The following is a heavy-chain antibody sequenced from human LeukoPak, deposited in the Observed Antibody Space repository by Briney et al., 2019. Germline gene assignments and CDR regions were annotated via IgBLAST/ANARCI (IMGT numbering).Heavy chain of an antibody. Sequence: KPSETLSLNCTVSGGSISSSSYYLGWIRQPPGKGLEWIGSIYYSGSTYYNPSLKSRVTISVDTSKNQFSLKLSSVTAADTAVYYCARRDDYGGNSWGQGTLVTVSS. D-gene: IGHD4-23*01. V-gene: IGHV4-39*01. CDR3: ARRDDYGGNS. CDR1: GGSISSSSYY. J-gene: IGHJ4*02. CDR2: IYYSGST.